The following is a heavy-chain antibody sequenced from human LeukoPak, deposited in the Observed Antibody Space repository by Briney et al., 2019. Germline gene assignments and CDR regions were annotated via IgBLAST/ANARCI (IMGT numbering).Heavy chain of an antibody. CDR2: ISSSSSYI. J-gene: IGHJ3*02. Sequence: GGSLRLSCAASGFTFSSYSTNWVRQAPGKGLEWVSSISSSSSYIYYADSVKGRFTISRDNAKNSLYLQMNSLRAEDTAVYYCARPYGSGTRGAFDIWGQGTMVTVSS. V-gene: IGHV3-21*01. D-gene: IGHD3-10*01. CDR1: GFTFSSYS. CDR3: ARPYGSGTRGAFDI.